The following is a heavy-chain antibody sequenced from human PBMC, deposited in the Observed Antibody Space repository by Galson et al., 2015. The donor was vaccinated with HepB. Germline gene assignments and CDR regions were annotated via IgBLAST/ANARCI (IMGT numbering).Heavy chain of an antibody. Sequence: SLRLSCAASGFTFSSYAMSWVRQAPGKGLEWVSAISGSGVSTYYADSVKGRFTISRDNSKNTLYLQMNSLRAEDTAVHYCAKDSYYGPHYDSSVFGGMVVGLSFNDYWGQGTLVTVSS. V-gene: IGHV3-23*01. CDR2: ISGSGVST. J-gene: IGHJ4*02. CDR3: AKDSYYGPHYDSSVFGGMVVGLSFNDY. D-gene: IGHD3-22*01. CDR1: GFTFSSYA.